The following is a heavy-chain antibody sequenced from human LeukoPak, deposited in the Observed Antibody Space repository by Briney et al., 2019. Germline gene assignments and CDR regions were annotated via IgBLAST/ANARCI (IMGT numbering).Heavy chain of an antibody. V-gene: IGHV3-53*01. CDR3: ARDYYGSGRAFDY. D-gene: IGHD3-10*01. Sequence: GGSLRLSCVVSGFTFSSYGMSWVRQAPGKGLEWVSVIYSGGSTYYADSVKGRFTISRDNSKNTLYLQMNSLRAEDTAVYYCARDYYGSGRAFDYWGQGTLVTVSS. CDR2: IYSGGST. J-gene: IGHJ4*02. CDR1: GFTFSSYG.